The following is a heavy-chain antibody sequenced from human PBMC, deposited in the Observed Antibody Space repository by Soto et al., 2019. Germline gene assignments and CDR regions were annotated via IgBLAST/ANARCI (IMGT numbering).Heavy chain of an antibody. Sequence: XGSLRLSCAASGFTFSSYSMNWVRQATGNGLEGVSSISSSSSYIYYADSVKGRFTISRDNAKNSLYLQMNSLRAEDTAVYYCARDKTGGYDFWSGSQIPYYGMDVWGQGNTVTVSS. CDR1: GFTFSSYS. D-gene: IGHD3-3*01. V-gene: IGHV3-21*01. CDR3: ARDKTGGYDFWSGSQIPYYGMDV. CDR2: ISSSSSYI. J-gene: IGHJ6*02.